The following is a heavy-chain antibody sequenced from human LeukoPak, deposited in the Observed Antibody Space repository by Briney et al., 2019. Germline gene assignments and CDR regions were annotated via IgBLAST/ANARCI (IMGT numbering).Heavy chain of an antibody. D-gene: IGHD3-22*01. CDR2: ISGSGGSP. V-gene: IGHV3-23*01. Sequence: GGSLRLSCAASGFTFSSYAMSWVRQAPGKGLEWVSAISGSGGSPYYADSVQGRFTIYRDNSKNTLYLQMNSLRAEDTAVYYCANNRLVVVITYYFDYWGQGTLVTVSS. J-gene: IGHJ4*02. CDR1: GFTFSSYA. CDR3: ANNRLVVVITYYFDY.